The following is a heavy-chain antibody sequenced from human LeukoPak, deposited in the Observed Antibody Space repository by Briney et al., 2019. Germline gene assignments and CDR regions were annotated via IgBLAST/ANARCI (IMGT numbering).Heavy chain of an antibody. CDR3: ARAQWLLLAFDY. CDR1: GYTFTSYY. D-gene: IGHD3-22*01. J-gene: IGHJ4*02. V-gene: IGHV1-46*01. Sequence: ASVKVSCKASGYTFTSYYMHWVRHAPGQGLEWMGIINPSGGSTSYAQKFQGRGTMTRDMSTSTVYMELSSLRSDDTAVYYCARAQWLLLAFDYWGQGTLVTVSS. CDR2: INPSGGST.